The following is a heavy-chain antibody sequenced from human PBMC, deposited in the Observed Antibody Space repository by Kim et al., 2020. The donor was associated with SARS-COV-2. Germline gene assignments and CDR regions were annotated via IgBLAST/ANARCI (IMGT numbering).Heavy chain of an antibody. D-gene: IGHD6-13*01. Sequence: SETLSLTCTVSGVSISSSAYYWGWIRQPPGKGLEWIGSIYYSGSTYYNPSLKSRVTISVDTSKNQFSLKRSSMTAADTAVYYCARHVDSSSSKAFDIWGQGTMVTVSS. V-gene: IGHV4-39*01. CDR3: ARHVDSSSSKAFDI. CDR2: IYYSGST. J-gene: IGHJ3*02. CDR1: GVSISSSAYY.